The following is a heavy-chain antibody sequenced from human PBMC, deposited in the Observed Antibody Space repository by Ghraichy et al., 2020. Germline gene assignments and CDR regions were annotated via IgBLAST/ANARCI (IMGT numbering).Heavy chain of an antibody. CDR3: ARDIEYWSGYYHGMDV. J-gene: IGHJ6*02. V-gene: IGHV3-74*01. CDR2: INTDGSTT. Sequence: GGSLRLSCAASGFTFSGYWMHWVRQAPGKGLVWVSRINTDGSTTTYADSVKGRFTISRDNAKNTLYLQINSLTAEDTAVYYCARDIEYWSGYYHGMDVWGQGTTVTVSS. D-gene: IGHD3-3*01. CDR1: GFTFSGYW.